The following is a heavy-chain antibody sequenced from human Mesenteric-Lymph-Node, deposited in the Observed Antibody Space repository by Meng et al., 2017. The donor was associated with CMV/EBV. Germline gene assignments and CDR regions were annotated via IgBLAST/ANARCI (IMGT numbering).Heavy chain of an antibody. J-gene: IGHJ4*02. V-gene: IGHV4-34*01. CDR1: GGSFSGYY. CDR2: INHSGST. D-gene: IGHD3-9*01. Sequence: QVQLHQWGAGLLKPSETLSVTCAVYGGSFSGYYWNWIRQSPEKGLEWIGEINHSGSTTYNPSFTSRIIISVDTSTNQISLNMSSVTAADTAVYYCARGSSYGILTGYFDYWGQGALVTVSS. CDR3: ARGSSYGILTGYFDY.